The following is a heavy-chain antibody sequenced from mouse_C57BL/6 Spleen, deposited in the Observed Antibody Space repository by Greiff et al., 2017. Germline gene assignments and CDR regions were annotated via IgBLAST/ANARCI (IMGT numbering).Heavy chain of an antibody. V-gene: IGHV14-2*01. J-gene: IGHJ2*01. CDR1: GFNIKDYY. Sequence: VQLQQSGAELVKPGASVKLSCTASGFNIKDYYMHWVKQRTEQGLEWIGRIDPEDGETKYAPKFKGKATITADTSSNTAYLQLSSLTSEDTAVYYCARFDLVLRLFDYWGQGTTLTVSS. CDR3: ARFDLVLRLFDY. D-gene: IGHD1-1*01. CDR2: IDPEDGET.